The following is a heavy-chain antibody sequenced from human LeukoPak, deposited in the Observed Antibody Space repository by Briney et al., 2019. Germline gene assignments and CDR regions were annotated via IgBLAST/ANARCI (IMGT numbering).Heavy chain of an antibody. Sequence: SETLSLTCTVSGDSISGGYYWSWIRQPPGKGLEWIGEINHSGSTNYNPSLKSRVTISLDTSKSQFSLKVRYVTAADTAVYYCARGLNDSWTGENYWGQGTLVTVSS. J-gene: IGHJ4*02. CDR2: INHSGST. V-gene: IGHV4-34*01. CDR3: ARGLNDSWTGENY. D-gene: IGHD3-3*01. CDR1: GDSISGGYY.